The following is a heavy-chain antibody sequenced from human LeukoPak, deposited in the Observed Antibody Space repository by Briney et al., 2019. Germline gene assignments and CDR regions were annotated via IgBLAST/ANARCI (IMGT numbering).Heavy chain of an antibody. V-gene: IGHV6-1*01. CDR2: TYYRSKWSN. D-gene: IGHD2-2*01. Sequence: SQTLSLTCAISGDTVSSTRAAWNWIRQSPSRGLEWLGRTYYRSKWSNDYALSVRSRITINPDTSKNQFSLQLKFLTPEDTAVYYCARLVGDQVVYWGQGTLVTVSS. CDR1: GDTVSSTRAA. CDR3: ARLVGDQVVY. J-gene: IGHJ4*02.